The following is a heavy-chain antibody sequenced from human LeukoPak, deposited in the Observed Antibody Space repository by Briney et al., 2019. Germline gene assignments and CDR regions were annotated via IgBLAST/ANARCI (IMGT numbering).Heavy chain of an antibody. CDR1: GFTFSSYA. CDR3: AKDQFQIAVAGYFDH. Sequence: PGGSLRLSCAASGFTFSSYAMYWVCQAPGKGLEWVSAISGSGGSTYYADSVKGRFTISRDNSKNTLYLQMNSLRAEDTAVYYCAKDQFQIAVAGYFDHWGQGTLVTVSS. V-gene: IGHV3-23*01. CDR2: ISGSGGST. J-gene: IGHJ4*02. D-gene: IGHD6-19*01.